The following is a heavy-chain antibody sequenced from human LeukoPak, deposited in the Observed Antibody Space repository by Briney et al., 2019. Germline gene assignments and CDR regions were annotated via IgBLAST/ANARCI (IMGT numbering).Heavy chain of an antibody. CDR3: ARDIAVAGTDY. CDR2: IYSGGST. D-gene: IGHD6-19*01. J-gene: IGHJ4*02. CDR1: GFTVNSNY. Sequence: PGGSLRLSCAASGFTVNSNYISWVRQAPGKGLEWVSVIYSGGSTYYADSVKGRFTISRDNSKNTLYLQMNSLRAEDTAVYYCARDIAVAGTDYWGQGTLVTVSS. V-gene: IGHV3-53*01.